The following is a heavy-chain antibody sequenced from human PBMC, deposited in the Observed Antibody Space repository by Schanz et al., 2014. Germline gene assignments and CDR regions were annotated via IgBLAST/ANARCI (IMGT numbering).Heavy chain of an antibody. V-gene: IGHV3-33*06. CDR3: AKGSMAARPLLPTDYYFYGTDI. CDR1: EFTFNNYG. Sequence: QVQLVESGGGVVRPGRSLRLSCAASEFTFNNYGMHWVRQAPGKGLEWVAVIWYDGTDRYYADSVKGRFTISRDNSKNTLYLQMNSLRAEDTAVYYCAKGSMAARPLLPTDYYFYGTDIWGQGTTVTVSS. D-gene: IGHD6-6*01. J-gene: IGHJ6*02. CDR2: IWYDGTDR.